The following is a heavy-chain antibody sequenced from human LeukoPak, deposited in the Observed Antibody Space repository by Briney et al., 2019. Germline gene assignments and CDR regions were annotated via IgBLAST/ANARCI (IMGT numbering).Heavy chain of an antibody. J-gene: IGHJ4*02. CDR2: IHDTGST. CDR1: GGSLSSHY. D-gene: IGHD2-2*01. V-gene: IGHV4-59*11. CDR3: ARFSSGCSTSSCYLTY. Sequence: PSETLSLTRSVSGGSLSSHYWSWIRQPPGKGLELIGHIHDTGSTFYNPSLRGRVTISLDTSNNRFSLKLTSMTAVDTAVYYCARFSSGCSTSSCYLTYWGQGTLVTV.